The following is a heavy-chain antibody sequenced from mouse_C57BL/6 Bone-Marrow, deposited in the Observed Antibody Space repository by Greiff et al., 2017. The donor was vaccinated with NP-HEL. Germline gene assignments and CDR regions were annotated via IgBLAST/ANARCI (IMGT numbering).Heavy chain of an antibody. CDR2: IDPRSGNT. D-gene: IGHD2-1*01. CDR1: GYTFTSYG. J-gene: IGHJ3*01. CDR3: ARYYYGLAY. Sequence: QVQLQQSGAELARPGASVKLSCKASGYTFTSYGISWVKQRTGQGLEWIGEIDPRSGNTYYNEKFKGKATLTADKSSSTAYMGLRSLTSEASSVYFFARYYYGLAYWGQGTLVTVSA. V-gene: IGHV1-81*01.